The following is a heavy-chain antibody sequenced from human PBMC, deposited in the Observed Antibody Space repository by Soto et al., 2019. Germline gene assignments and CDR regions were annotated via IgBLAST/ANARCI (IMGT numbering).Heavy chain of an antibody. CDR1: GYTFTSYG. D-gene: IGHD4-17*01. Sequence: ASVKVSCKASGYTFTSYGISWVRQAPGQGLEWIGWISAYNGNTNYAQKLQGRVTMTTDTSTSTAYMELRSLRSDDTAVYYCARETTVTDRDYYYGMDVWGQGTKVTVSS. V-gene: IGHV1-18*01. CDR2: ISAYNGNT. CDR3: ARETTVTDRDYYYGMDV. J-gene: IGHJ6*02.